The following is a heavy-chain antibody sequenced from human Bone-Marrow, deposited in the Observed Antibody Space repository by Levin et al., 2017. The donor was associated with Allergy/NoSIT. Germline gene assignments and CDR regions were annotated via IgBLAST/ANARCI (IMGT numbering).Heavy chain of an antibody. J-gene: IGHJ6*02. V-gene: IGHV1-2*02. CDR3: ARDLSGSSRGYYYYAMDV. D-gene: IGHD1-26*01. CDR1: GYTFTDYY. Sequence: GESLKISCKASGYTFTDYYMHWVRQAPGQGPEWMGWMNSNSGGTNFAQKFQGRVTMTRDTSITTAYMELRRLRSDDTAVYYCARDLSGSSRGYYYYAMDVWGQGTTVTVSS. CDR2: MNSNSGGT.